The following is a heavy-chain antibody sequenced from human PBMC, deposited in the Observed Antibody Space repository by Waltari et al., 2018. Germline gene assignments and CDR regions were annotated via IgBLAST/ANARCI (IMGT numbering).Heavy chain of an antibody. CDR2: IYYSGST. Sequence: QVQLQESGPGLVKPSETLSLTCTVSGGSISSHYWSWLRPPPGKGLEWIGFIYYSGSTNYNPSLRSRVTISVDTSKNQFSLKLSSVTAADTAVYYCARWQIAAAGTWWFDPWGQGTLVTVSS. D-gene: IGHD6-13*01. V-gene: IGHV4-59*11. CDR1: GGSISSHY. CDR3: ARWQIAAAGTWWFDP. J-gene: IGHJ5*02.